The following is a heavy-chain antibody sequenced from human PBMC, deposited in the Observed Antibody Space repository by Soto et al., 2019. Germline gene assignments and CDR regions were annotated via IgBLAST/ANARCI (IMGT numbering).Heavy chain of an antibody. CDR2: IYYSGST. D-gene: IGHD4-17*01. Sequence: QVQLQESGPGLVKPSQTLSLTCTVSGGSISSGGYYWSWIRQHPGKGLEWIGYIYYSGSTYYNPSLNSRVTISVDTSKNQFSLKLSSVTASDTAVYYCARETVTSDRGHGDAFDIWGQGTMVTVSS. J-gene: IGHJ3*02. V-gene: IGHV4-31*03. CDR3: ARETVTSDRGHGDAFDI. CDR1: GGSISSGGYY.